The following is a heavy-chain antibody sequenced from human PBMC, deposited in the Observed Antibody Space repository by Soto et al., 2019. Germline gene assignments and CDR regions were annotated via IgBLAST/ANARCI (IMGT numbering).Heavy chain of an antibody. Sequence: SETLSLTCTVSGGSVSSGSYYWSWHRQPPGKGLEWIGYIYYSVTTNYNPSLKSRVTISVDTSRNQFSLKLSSVTAADTAVYYSPRDLGYSSSLGWFDPWGQGTLVTVSS. CDR2: IYYSVTT. V-gene: IGHV4-61*01. D-gene: IGHD6-13*01. CDR1: GGSVSSGSYY. J-gene: IGHJ5*02. CDR3: PRDLGYSSSLGWFDP.